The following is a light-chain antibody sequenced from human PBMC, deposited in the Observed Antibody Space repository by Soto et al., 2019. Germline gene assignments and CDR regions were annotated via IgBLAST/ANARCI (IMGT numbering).Light chain of an antibody. J-gene: IGLJ1*01. CDR3: GKWDTSLRVFYV. V-gene: IGLV1-51*01. CDR1: SSNIGNNY. CDR2: DNY. Sequence: QSVLTQPPSVSAAPGQNVTISCSGTSSNIGNNYVSWYQHLPGTAPRILIYDNYKRPSGIPGRFSGFKSGASATLGITGLQTGDEDDYYCGKWDTSLRVFYVFGSGTKVTVL.